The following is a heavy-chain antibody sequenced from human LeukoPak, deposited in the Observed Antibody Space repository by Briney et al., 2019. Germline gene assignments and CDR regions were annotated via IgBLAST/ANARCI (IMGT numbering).Heavy chain of an antibody. CDR1: GFTFSSYA. V-gene: IGHV3-23*01. D-gene: IGHD2-2*01. J-gene: IGHJ5*02. Sequence: GGSLRLSCAASGFTFSSYAMSWVRQAPGKGLEWVSAISGSRGSTYYADSVKGRFTISRDNSKNTLYLQMNSLRAEDTAVYYCAKELEVVPAEGWFDPWGQGTLVTVSS. CDR2: ISGSRGST. CDR3: AKELEVVPAEGWFDP.